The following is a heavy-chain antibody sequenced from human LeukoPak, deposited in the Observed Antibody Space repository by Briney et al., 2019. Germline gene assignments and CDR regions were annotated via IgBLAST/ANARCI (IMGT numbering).Heavy chain of an antibody. Sequence: VASVKVSCKASGYTFTTYGINWVRQAPGQGLEWMGWISAYNGNTDYAQNLQGRVTLTTDTSASTAYMELRSLRSDDTAAYYCARDLIAARPGWFDPWGQGTLVTVSS. D-gene: IGHD6-6*01. V-gene: IGHV1-18*01. J-gene: IGHJ5*02. CDR3: ARDLIAARPGWFDP. CDR1: GYTFTTYG. CDR2: ISAYNGNT.